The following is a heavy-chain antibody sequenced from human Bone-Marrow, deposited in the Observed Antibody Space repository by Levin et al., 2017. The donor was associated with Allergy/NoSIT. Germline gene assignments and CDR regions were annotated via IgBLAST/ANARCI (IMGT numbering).Heavy chain of an antibody. CDR1: GYNFSRYW. J-gene: IGHJ3*01. CDR3: ARLDDTDGAFDV. D-gene: IGHD5-24*01. V-gene: IGHV5-51*01. CDR2: IYFDDSDT. Sequence: GESLKISCKGSGYNFSRYWIGWVRQRPGKGLEWMGIIYFDDSDTRYSPSFQGQVSFSADKSISTAYLQWSSLKASDTAMYYCARLDDTDGAFDVWGQGTMVIVSS.